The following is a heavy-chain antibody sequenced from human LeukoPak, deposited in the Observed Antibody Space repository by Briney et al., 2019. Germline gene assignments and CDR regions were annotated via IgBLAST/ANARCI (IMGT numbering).Heavy chain of an antibody. D-gene: IGHD6-19*01. CDR3: ARSTLDGYSSGWDIDY. CDR1: GDSVSSNSAA. J-gene: IGHJ4*02. V-gene: IGHV6-1*01. Sequence: SQTLSLTFAISGDSVSSNSAAWNWIRQSPSRGLEWLGSTYYRSKWYNDYAVSVKSRITINPDTSKNQFSLQLNSVTPEDTAVYYCARSTLDGYSSGWDIDYWGQGTLVTVSS. CDR2: TYYRSKWYN.